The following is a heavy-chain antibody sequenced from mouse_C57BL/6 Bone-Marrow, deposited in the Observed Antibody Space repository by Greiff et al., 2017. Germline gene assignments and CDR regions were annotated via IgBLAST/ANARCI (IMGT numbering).Heavy chain of an antibody. J-gene: IGHJ2*01. V-gene: IGHV1-69*01. CDR2: IDPSDSYT. CDR3: ARDWDKNFDY. CDR1: GYTFNSYW. D-gene: IGHD4-1*01. Sequence: QVQLQQPGAELVMPGASVKLSCKASGYTFNSYWMHWVKQRPGQGLEWIGYIDPSDSYTNYNRKFKGKSTLTVDKTSSSAYMQLSSLSSEDSAVYYCARDWDKNFDYWGQGTTLTVSS.